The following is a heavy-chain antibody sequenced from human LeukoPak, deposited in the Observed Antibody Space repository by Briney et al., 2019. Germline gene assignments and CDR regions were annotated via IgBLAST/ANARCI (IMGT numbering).Heavy chain of an antibody. J-gene: IGHJ2*01. CDR2: ISYDGSNK. CDR1: GFTFSSYA. D-gene: IGHD4-17*01. Sequence: PGGSLRLSCAASGFTFSSYAMHWVRQAPGKGLEWVAVISYDGSNKYYADCVKGRFTISRDNSKNTLYLQMNSLGAEDTAVYYCARVTTVTYSDWYFDLWGRGTLVTVSS. V-gene: IGHV3-30-3*01. CDR3: ARVTTVTYSDWYFDL.